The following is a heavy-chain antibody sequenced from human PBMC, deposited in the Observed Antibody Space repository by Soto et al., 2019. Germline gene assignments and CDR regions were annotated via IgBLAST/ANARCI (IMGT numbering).Heavy chain of an antibody. V-gene: IGHV2-5*01. Sequence: GSGSTLVNSTQSLKLTCTFSGFSLSTSGGGVGWIRQPPGKALAWIAHIYWYDDKGYSSSLKCRLTSTKDASENQMFHTMTNMDPVDTSTNYCAHTTSEFGYWGQGTLVTVSS. J-gene: IGHJ4*02. CDR3: AHTTSEFGY. CDR1: GFSLSTSGGG. CDR2: IYWYDDK.